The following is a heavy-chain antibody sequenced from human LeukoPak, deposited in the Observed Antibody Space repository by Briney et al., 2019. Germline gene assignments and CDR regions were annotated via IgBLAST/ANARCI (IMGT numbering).Heavy chain of an antibody. CDR1: GYTFTGYY. J-gene: IGHJ4*02. V-gene: IGHV1-2*02. CDR3: ARESYYGSGSYLYFDY. CDR2: INPNSGGT. Sequence: ASVKVSCKASGYTFTGYYMHWVRQAPGQGLEWMGWINPNSGGTNYAQKFQGRVTMTGDTSISTAYMELSRLRSDDTAVYYCARESYYGSGSYLYFDYWGQGTLVTVSS. D-gene: IGHD3-10*01.